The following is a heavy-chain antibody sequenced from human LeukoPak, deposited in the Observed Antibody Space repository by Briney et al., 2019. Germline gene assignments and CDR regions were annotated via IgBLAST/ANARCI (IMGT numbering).Heavy chain of an antibody. D-gene: IGHD6-6*01. CDR1: GFTFDDYA. CDR3: ARAAPGGEYYFDY. Sequence: GRSLRLSCAASGFTFDDYAMHWVRQAPGKGLEWVSGISWNSGSIGYADSVKGRFTISRDNAKNSLYLQMNSLRAEDTAVYYCARAAPGGEYYFDYWGQGTLVTVSS. J-gene: IGHJ4*02. V-gene: IGHV3-9*01. CDR2: ISWNSGSI.